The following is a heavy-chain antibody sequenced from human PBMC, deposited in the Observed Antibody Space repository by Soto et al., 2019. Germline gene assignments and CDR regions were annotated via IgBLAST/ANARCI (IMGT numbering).Heavy chain of an antibody. CDR1: GYSFTSYW. J-gene: IGHJ6*02. CDR3: ASGPLDSSAAYYYYGMDV. CDR2: IYPGDSDT. Sequence: GESLKISCKGSGYSFTSYWIGWVRQMPGKGLEWMGIIYPGDSDTRYSPSFQGQVTISADKSVSTAYLQWSSLKASDTAMYYCASGPLDSSAAYYYYGMDVWGQGTTVTVSS. D-gene: IGHD6-25*01. V-gene: IGHV5-51*01.